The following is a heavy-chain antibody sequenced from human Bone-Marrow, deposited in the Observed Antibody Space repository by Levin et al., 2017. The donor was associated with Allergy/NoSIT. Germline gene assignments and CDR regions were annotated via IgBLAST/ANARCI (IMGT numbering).Heavy chain of an antibody. CDR2: LDGRSGKT. V-gene: IGHV3-23*01. Sequence: GGSLRLSCKISGFIFADYAMNWVRQAPGRGLEWVSSLDGRSGKTRYADAVKGRFIISREYSKNTLFLQMNSLRVEDTARYYCAKAGTTVMLDYSYLDVWGEGTAVTVSS. CDR1: GFIFADYA. D-gene: IGHD4-17*01. CDR3: AKAGTTVMLDYSYLDV. J-gene: IGHJ6*03.